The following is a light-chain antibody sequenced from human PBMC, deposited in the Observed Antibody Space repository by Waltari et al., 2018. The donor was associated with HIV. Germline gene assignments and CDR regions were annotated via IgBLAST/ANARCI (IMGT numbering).Light chain of an antibody. CDR2: RND. CDR1: LSHIGRNN. Sequence: QSVLSLPPSAPGTPGQRVTIPCSGGLSHIGRNNVYLYQQFSGMAPKLVIFRNDQRPPEVHDRFTGSKSGTSASLIITGLQSEDESDYYCAVWDDKLGAWLFGGGTRVTV. CDR3: AVWDDKLGAWL. V-gene: IGLV1-47*01. J-gene: IGLJ3*02.